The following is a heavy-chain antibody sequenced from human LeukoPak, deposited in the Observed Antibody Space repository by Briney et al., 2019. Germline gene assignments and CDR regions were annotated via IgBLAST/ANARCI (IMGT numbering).Heavy chain of an antibody. CDR1: GFTFSSYS. V-gene: IGHV3-21*01. D-gene: IGHD6-19*01. CDR2: ISSSSSYI. J-gene: IGHJ4*02. CDR3: ARVGAVAGVFDY. Sequence: GGSLRPSCAASGFTFSSYSMNWVRQAPGKGLEWVSSISSSSSYIYYADSVKGRFTISRDNAKNSLYLQMNSLRAEDTAVYYCARVGAVAGVFDYWGQGTLVTVSS.